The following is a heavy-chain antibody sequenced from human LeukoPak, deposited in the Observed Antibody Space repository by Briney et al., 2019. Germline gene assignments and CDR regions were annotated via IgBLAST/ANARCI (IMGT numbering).Heavy chain of an antibody. CDR2: IHYSGST. CDR3: ARHGQNDGYPLDY. J-gene: IGHJ4*02. D-gene: IGHD5-24*01. V-gene: IGHV4-59*08. CDR1: GGSISGYY. Sequence: SETLSLTCTVSGGSISGYYWSWIRQPPGKGLEWIAYIHYSGSTNYNPPLKSRLTISVDTSKNQLSLNLNSMTDADTAVYYCARHGQNDGYPLDYWGQGTLVSVSS.